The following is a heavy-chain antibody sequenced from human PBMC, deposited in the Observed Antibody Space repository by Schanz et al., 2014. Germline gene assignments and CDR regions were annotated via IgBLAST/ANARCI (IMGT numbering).Heavy chain of an antibody. D-gene: IGHD3-3*01. J-gene: IGHJ3*01. V-gene: IGHV1-2*02. Sequence: QVQLVQSGADVKKPGASVKVSCKASGNTLSAYYIHWIRQAPGQGLEWMGWIDPNSGGTNYAQKFQGRVTMTSDTSSTTGYMEVNSLTSDDTAVFYCARTASHDVWRGYIPHYAFDLWGQGTVVIVSS. CDR3: ARTASHDVWRGYIPHYAFDL. CDR2: IDPNSGGT. CDR1: GNTLSAYY.